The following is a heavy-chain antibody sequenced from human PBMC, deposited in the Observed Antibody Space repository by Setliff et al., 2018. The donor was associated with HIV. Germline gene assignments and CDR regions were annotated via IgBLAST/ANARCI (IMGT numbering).Heavy chain of an antibody. J-gene: IGHJ3*02. D-gene: IGHD3-22*01. V-gene: IGHV4-59*12. CDR2: ISNTGNT. CDR3: ARDRNYQDTSGYWQVFDI. Sequence: SETLSLTCTISGGSISNYYWSWIRQSPGKGLEWIGYISNTGNTNYNPSLKSRVTMSVDTSKNQFSLILTSATAADTAMYYCARDRNYQDTSGYWQVFDIWGQGTMVTV. CDR1: GGSISNYY.